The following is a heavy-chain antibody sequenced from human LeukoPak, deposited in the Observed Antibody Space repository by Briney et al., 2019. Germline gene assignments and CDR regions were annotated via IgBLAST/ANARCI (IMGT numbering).Heavy chain of an antibody. J-gene: IGHJ4*02. Sequence: GGSLRLSCAASGFTFRTYAMNWVRQTPGKGLEWVSGISGSGFGTYYADSVKGRFTISRDNSKNTLYLQMNSLRAEDTAVYYCASGPLLWFGELADYWGQGTLVTVSS. CDR2: ISGSGFGT. CDR3: ASGPLLWFGELADY. D-gene: IGHD3-10*01. V-gene: IGHV3-23*01. CDR1: GFTFRTYA.